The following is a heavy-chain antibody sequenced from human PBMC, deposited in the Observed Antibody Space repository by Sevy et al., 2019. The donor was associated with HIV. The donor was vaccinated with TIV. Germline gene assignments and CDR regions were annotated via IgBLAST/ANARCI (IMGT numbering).Heavy chain of an antibody. CDR2: IKQDGSEK. D-gene: IGHD3-3*01. CDR3: AREHVEWLSDYYYYYYGMDV. Sequence: GESLKISCAASGFTFSSYWMSWVRQAPGKGLEWVANIKQDGSEKYYVDSVKGRFTISRDNAKNSLYLKRNSLRAEDTAVYYCAREHVEWLSDYYYYYYGMDVWGQGTTVTVSS. V-gene: IGHV3-7*01. J-gene: IGHJ6*02. CDR1: GFTFSSYW.